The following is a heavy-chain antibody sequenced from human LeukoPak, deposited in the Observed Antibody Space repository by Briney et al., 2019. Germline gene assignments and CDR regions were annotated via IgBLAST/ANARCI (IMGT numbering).Heavy chain of an antibody. CDR3: ATGGSSLVPATRVPDY. V-gene: IGHV3-23*01. D-gene: IGHD2-2*01. J-gene: IGHJ4*02. CDR1: GFTISSYA. Sequence: AGTLRLSCAASGFTISSYARNRVRQAPGKGLKWFTTIGAGSGNTYHTDPVRGRFTISRDNSKNTLYLQMNSLRAEDTAVYYCATGGSSLVPATRVPDYWGQGTLVTVSS. CDR2: IGAGSGNT.